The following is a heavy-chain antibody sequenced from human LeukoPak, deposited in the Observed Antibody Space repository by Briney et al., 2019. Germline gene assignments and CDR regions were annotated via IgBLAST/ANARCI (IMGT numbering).Heavy chain of an antibody. CDR1: GGSISSGDYY. D-gene: IGHD3-22*01. CDR2: IYYSGST. V-gene: IGHV4-30-4*01. CDR3: ARGYYYDSSGSRAFDY. J-gene: IGHJ4*02. Sequence: SETLSLTCTVSGGSISSGDYYGSWIRQPPGKGLEWIGYIYYSGSTYYNPSLKSRVTISVDTSKNQFSLKLSSVTAADTAVYYCARGYYYDSSGSRAFDYWGQGTLVTVSS.